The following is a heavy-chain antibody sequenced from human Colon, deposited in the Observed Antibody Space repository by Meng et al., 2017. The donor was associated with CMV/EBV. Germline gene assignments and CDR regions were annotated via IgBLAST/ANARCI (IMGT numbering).Heavy chain of an antibody. D-gene: IGHD2/OR15-2a*01. Sequence: GGSLRLSCATSGFIFSDHNINWIRQAPGKGLEWVASISSSGTYIYYAASVQGRFTISRDNAKNSVHLLMTGLRADDAAVYYCTRTFRYYFDYWGQGTLVTVSS. J-gene: IGHJ4*02. CDR2: ISSSGTYI. CDR3: TRTFRYYFDY. CDR1: GFIFSDHN. V-gene: IGHV3-21*01.